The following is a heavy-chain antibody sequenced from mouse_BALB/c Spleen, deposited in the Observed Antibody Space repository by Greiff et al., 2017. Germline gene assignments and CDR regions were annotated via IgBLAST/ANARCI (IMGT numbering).Heavy chain of an antibody. J-gene: IGHJ4*01. CDR2: ISTYYGNT. CDR1: GYTFTDYA. V-gene: IGHV1-67*01. Sequence: QVQLQQSGPELVRPGVSVKISCKGSGYTFTDYAMHWVKQSHAKNLEWIGVISTYYGNTNYNQMFKGKATMTVDKSSSTAYMELARLTSEDSAIYYWARRGRVDYAGDYWGQGTSVSVA. CDR3: ARRGRVDYAGDY.